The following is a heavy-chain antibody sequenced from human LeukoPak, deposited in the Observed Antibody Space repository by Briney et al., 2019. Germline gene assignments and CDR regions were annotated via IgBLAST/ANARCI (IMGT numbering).Heavy chain of an antibody. V-gene: IGHV4-59*01. CDR3: ARGGVLLGIDY. J-gene: IGHJ4*02. CDR2: IYYSGST. CDR1: GGSISSYY. D-gene: IGHD2-8*02. Sequence: SETLSLTCTVSGGSISSYYWSWIRQPPGKGLEWIGYIYYSGSTNYNPSLKRRVIISVDTSKNKFSLKLSSVTAADTAVYYCARGGVLLGIDYWGQGTLVTVSS.